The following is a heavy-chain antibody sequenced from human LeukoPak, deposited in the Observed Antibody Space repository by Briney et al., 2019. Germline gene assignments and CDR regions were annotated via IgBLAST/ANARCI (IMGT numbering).Heavy chain of an antibody. CDR1: GFTFTDYT. D-gene: IGHD2-15*01. J-gene: IGHJ3*01. CDR2: ITARV. CDR3: TRGGGHCGGGGCRSFDAFDF. V-gene: IGHV3-69-1*01. Sequence: PGESLRLSRVASGFTFTDYTLNWVRQAPRKGLEGVSSITARVIYADSVRGRSTLSRDVAKTSAFLQMNSLRVDDTGVYYCTRGGGHCGGGGCRSFDAFDFWPQGTVDCVSS.